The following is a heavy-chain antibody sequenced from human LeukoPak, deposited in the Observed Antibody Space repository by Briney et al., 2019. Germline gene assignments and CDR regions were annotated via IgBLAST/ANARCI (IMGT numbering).Heavy chain of an antibody. J-gene: IGHJ4*02. CDR3: TRLDCGSTSCLSYFDY. CDR1: GFTFSGSA. V-gene: IGHV3-73*01. D-gene: IGHD2-2*01. Sequence: PGGSLKLSCAASGFTFSGSAMHWVRQASGKGLEWVGRIRSKPNSYATAYAASVKGRFTISRDDSKNTACLQMNSLKTEDTAVYYCTRLDCGSTSCLSYFDYWGQGTLVTVSP. CDR2: IRSKPNSYAT.